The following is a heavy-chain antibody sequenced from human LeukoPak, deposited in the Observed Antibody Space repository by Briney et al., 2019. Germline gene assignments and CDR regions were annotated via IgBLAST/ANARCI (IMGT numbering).Heavy chain of an antibody. D-gene: IGHD3-10*01. CDR1: GSTFSDAW. J-gene: IGHJ4*02. CDR3: TAQLWFGELELQRPNDY. CDR2: IKSKTDGGTT. V-gene: IGHV3-15*01. Sequence: GGSLRLSCAASGSTFSDAWMSWVRQAPGKGLEWVGRIKSKTDGGTTDYAAPVKGRFTISRDDSKNTLYLQMNSLKTEDTAVYYCTAQLWFGELELQRPNDYWGQGTLVTVSS.